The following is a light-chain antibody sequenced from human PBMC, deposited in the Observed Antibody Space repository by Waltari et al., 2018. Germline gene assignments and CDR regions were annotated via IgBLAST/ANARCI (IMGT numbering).Light chain of an antibody. Sequence: QSVLPPPPPGSRTHGQRATVSCSGRSYNIGRSPLNCYQQFPGTAPKLLIYRDNQRPSRVPDRFSGSRSDTSASLAIGALRSVDEADYYCAVWDDILTAWVFGGGTKLTVL. J-gene: IGLJ3*02. CDR1: SYNIGRSP. CDR3: AVWDDILTAWV. CDR2: RDN. V-gene: IGLV1-47*01.